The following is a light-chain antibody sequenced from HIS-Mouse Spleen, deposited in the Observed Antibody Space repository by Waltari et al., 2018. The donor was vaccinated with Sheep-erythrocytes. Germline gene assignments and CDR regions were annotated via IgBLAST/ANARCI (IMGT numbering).Light chain of an antibody. J-gene: IGLJ3*02. CDR2: EGS. CDR3: CAYAGSSTPWV. CDR1: SSDVGSYNL. Sequence: QSALTQPASVSGSPGQSITISCTGTSSDVGSYNLVSWYQQHPGKAPKLMIYEGSKRPAGFSKRFSGSKSGNTASLTSAGLQAEDEADYYCCAYAGSSTPWVFGGGTKLTVL. V-gene: IGLV2-23*01.